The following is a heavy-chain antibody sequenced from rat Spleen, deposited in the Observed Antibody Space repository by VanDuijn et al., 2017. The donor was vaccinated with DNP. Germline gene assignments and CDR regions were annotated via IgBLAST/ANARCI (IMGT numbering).Heavy chain of an antibody. CDR3: VRLGYELVAY. V-gene: IGHV5S13*01. J-gene: IGHJ3*01. Sequence: EVQLVESGGGLVEPGRSLKLSCEAAGITFSSYGMAWVRQAPTRGLEWVASISAGGGNTYYRNSLKGRFTISRENAKSTQYLQMDSLKSEDTATYFCVRLGYELVAYGGQGTLVTVSS. D-gene: IGHD1-11*01. CDR2: ISAGGGNT. CDR1: GITFSSYG.